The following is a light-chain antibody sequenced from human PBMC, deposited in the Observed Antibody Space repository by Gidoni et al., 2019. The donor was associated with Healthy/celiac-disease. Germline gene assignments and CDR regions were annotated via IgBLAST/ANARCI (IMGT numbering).Light chain of an antibody. CDR3: QQYDNSPLT. CDR2: GAS. Sequence: EIVLTQSPGTLSLSPGERATLSCRASQSLTSTYLAWYQQNPGQAPRLLIYGASSRATGIPERVSGSGSGTDFTLTISRVEPEDFAVYYCQQYDNSPLTFGGGTKVEIK. CDR1: QSLTSTY. V-gene: IGKV3-20*01. J-gene: IGKJ4*01.